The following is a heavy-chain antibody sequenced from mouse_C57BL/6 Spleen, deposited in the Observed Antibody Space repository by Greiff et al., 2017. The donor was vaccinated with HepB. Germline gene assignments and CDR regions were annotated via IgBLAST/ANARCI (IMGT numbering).Heavy chain of an antibody. CDR3: ARDSNYVIDYAMDY. Sequence: VQLQQPGAELVRPGSSVKLSCKASGYTFTSYWMHWVKQRPIQGLEWIGNIDPSDSETHYNQKFKDKATLTVDKSSSTAYMQLSSLTSEDSAVYYCARDSNYVIDYAMDYWGQGTSVTVSS. CDR1: GYTFTSYW. D-gene: IGHD2-5*01. J-gene: IGHJ4*01. CDR2: IDPSDSET. V-gene: IGHV1-52*01.